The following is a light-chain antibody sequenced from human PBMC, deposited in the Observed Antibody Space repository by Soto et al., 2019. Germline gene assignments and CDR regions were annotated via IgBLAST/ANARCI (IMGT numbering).Light chain of an antibody. CDR2: DAS. V-gene: IGKV3D-20*01. CDR3: QQSGSSPIT. CDR1: QSVSRSY. J-gene: IGKJ5*01. Sequence: EIVLAQSPATLSLSPGDGATLPSGASQSVSRSYLAWYQQKPGLAPRLIIYDASTRATGIPDRFSGSGSGTDFTLTISRLEPEDFAVYYCQQSGSSPITFGQGTRLEIK.